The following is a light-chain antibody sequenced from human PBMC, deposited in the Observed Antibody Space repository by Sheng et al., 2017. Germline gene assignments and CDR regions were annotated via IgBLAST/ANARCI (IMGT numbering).Light chain of an antibody. Sequence: SYVLTQPPSVSVAPGQTARITXGGNNIGDKVVHWYQQRPGQAPVLVVYDDTDRPSWIPERFLWLQLWEHGHLTISRVEAGDEADYYCHVWDSSSDEVVFGGGTKLTVL. CDR1: NIGDKV. CDR2: DDT. J-gene: IGLJ2*01. CDR3: HVWDSSSDEVV. V-gene: IGLV3-21*02.